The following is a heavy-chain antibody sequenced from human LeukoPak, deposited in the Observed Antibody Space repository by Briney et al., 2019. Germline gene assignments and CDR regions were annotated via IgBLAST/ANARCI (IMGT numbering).Heavy chain of an antibody. CDR3: ARNRYGSGSYGY. V-gene: IGHV1-8*01. CDR2: MNPNSGNT. J-gene: IGHJ4*02. CDR1: GYTFTSYD. D-gene: IGHD3-10*01. Sequence: ASVKVSCKASGYTFTSYDINWVRQATGQGLEWMGWMNPNSGNTGYAQKFQGRVTMTRNTPISTAYMELSSLRSEDTAVYYCARNRYGSGSYGYWGQGTLVTVSS.